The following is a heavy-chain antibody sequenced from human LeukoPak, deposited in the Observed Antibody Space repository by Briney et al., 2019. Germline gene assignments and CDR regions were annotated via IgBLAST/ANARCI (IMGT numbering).Heavy chain of an antibody. V-gene: IGHV3-53*01. CDR1: GFTFSSNY. J-gene: IGHJ6*03. CDR2: IYSGGST. Sequence: GGXLXLSCAASGFTFSSNYMSWVRQAPGKGLEWVSVIYSGGSTYYSDSVKGRFTISRDNSKNTLYLQMNSLRAEDTAVYYCARALYYYYMDVWGKGTTVTVSS. CDR3: ARALYYYYMDV.